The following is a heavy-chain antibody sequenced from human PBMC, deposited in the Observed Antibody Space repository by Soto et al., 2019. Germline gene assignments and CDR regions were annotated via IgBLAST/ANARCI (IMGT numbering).Heavy chain of an antibody. V-gene: IGHV3-53*01. J-gene: IGHJ4*02. CDR3: EGRVTKAASLDY. CDR1: GFTVSNNH. D-gene: IGHD2-21*02. Sequence: VQLVESGGGLIQPGGSLRLSCAASGFTVSNNHMTWVRQAAGKGLELVSFVHGGGSTSYADSVKGRFTISRDNSKNTLYLQMDSRRAEDTAIYYGEGRVTKAASLDYWCRGPRFTVSS. CDR2: VHGGGST.